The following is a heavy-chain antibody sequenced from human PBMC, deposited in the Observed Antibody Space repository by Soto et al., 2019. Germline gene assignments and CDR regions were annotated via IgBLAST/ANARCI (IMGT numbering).Heavy chain of an antibody. D-gene: IGHD5-18*01. CDR3: AKDSGYNYGYFRWFDP. J-gene: IGHJ5*02. CDR2: IFYSGST. CDR1: GGSISNYY. Sequence: SETLSLTCTVSGGSISNYYWSWIRQPPGRGLEWIGHIFYSGSTNYNPALKSRVTISVDTSKSQFSLKLSSVTAADTAVNYCAKDSGYNYGYFRWFDPWGQGTLVT. V-gene: IGHV4-59*01.